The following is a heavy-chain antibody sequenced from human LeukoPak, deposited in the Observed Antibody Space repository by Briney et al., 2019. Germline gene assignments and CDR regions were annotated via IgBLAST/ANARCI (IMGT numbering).Heavy chain of an antibody. Sequence: SQTLSLTCALSGDSVSSNSAAWNWIRQSPSRGLEWLGRTYYRSKWYSDYAVSVKSRIIINPDASKNQFSLQLTSVTPEDTAMYYCAREGGWSLDFWGQGTLVTVSS. D-gene: IGHD6-19*01. CDR2: TYYRSKWYS. V-gene: IGHV6-1*01. J-gene: IGHJ4*02. CDR3: AREGGWSLDF. CDR1: GDSVSSNSAA.